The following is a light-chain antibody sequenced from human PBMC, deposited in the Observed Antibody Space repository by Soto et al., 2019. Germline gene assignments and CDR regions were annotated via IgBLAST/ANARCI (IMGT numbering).Light chain of an antibody. CDR2: AAT. J-gene: IGKJ2*01. V-gene: IGKV1-39*01. CDR3: QHSFSTPPEYT. CDR1: QSISSY. Sequence: DIQMTQSPSSLSASVGDRVTITCRASQSISSYLNWYQHKPGKAPNLLIYAATTLQSGVPSRFSGSGSGTHFTLTISSLQPEDFATYYCQHSFSTPPEYTFGQGTKLETK.